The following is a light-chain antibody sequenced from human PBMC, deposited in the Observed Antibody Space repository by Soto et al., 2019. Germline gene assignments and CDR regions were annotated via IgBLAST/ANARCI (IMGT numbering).Light chain of an antibody. CDR1: SNIGAGYD. CDR3: QSYDSSLSGWV. CDR2: GNS. V-gene: IGLV1-40*01. Sequence: QSVLTQPPSVSGAPGQRVTISCTGSSNIGAGYDVHWYQQLPGTAPKLLSYGNSNRPSGVPDRFSGSKSGTSASLAITGLQAEDEANYYCQSYDSSLSGWVFGGGTKLTVL. J-gene: IGLJ3*02.